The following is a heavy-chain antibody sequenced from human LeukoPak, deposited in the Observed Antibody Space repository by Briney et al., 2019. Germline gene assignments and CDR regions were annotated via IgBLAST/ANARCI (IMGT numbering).Heavy chain of an antibody. D-gene: IGHD6-19*01. CDR2: IRSKANSYAT. CDR1: GFTFSGSA. Sequence: GGSLRLSCAASGFTFSGSAMHWVRQASGKGLEWVGRIRSKANSYATAYAASVKGRFTIPRDDLKNTAYLQMNSLKTEDTAVYYCTRRAGSSGWPFDYWGQGTLVTVSS. V-gene: IGHV3-73*01. J-gene: IGHJ4*02. CDR3: TRRAGSSGWPFDY.